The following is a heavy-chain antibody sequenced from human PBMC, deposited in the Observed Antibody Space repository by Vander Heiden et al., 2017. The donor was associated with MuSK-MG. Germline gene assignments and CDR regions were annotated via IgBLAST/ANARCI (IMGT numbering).Heavy chain of an antibody. D-gene: IGHD4-4*01. CDR3: ARTTGHYYYYYMDV. Sequence: QVQLVQSGAEVKKPGSSAKVSCKASGGTFSSYAISGVRQAPGKGLGWMGGIIPIFGTANYAQKCQGRVTITADESTSTAYMELSSLRSEDTAVYYCARTTGHYYYYYMDVWGKGTTVTVSS. CDR2: IIPIFGTA. CDR1: GGTFSSYA. J-gene: IGHJ6*03. V-gene: IGHV1-69*01.